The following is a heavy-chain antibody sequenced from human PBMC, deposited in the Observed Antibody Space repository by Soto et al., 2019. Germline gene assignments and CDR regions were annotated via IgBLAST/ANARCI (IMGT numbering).Heavy chain of an antibody. CDR2: ITQSGRTI. CDR3: AKIKSVTRAPNFDY. CDR1: GFTFSDYY. D-gene: IGHD4-17*01. V-gene: IGHV3-11*01. Sequence: GGSLRLSCAGSGFTFSDYYMSWIRQAPGKGLEWVSYITQSGRTIYYADSVKGRFTISRDNAKNSLFLQMNSLRAEDTAVYYCAKIKSVTRAPNFDYWGQGTLVTVSS. J-gene: IGHJ4*02.